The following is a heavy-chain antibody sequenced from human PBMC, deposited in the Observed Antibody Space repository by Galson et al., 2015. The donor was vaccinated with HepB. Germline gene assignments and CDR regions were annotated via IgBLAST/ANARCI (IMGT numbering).Heavy chain of an antibody. CDR2: IKIGDDNT. CDR3: ARPPMFVRYHYYGMDV. D-gene: IGHD3-16*02. CDR1: GHNFPRSS. J-gene: IGHJ6*02. Sequence: SVKVSCKASGHNFPRSSIHWVRQAPGQRLEWMGWIKIGDDNTKYSQKFEGRVTITADESTHTSYMELSGLRSDDTAVYYCARPPMFVRYHYYGMDVWGQGTTVTVSS. V-gene: IGHV1-3*04.